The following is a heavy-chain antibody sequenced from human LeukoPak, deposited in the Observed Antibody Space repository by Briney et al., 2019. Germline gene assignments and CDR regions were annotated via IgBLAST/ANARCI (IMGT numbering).Heavy chain of an antibody. V-gene: IGHV4-59*01. Sequence: PSETLSLTCLVSVGSLSNYYWSWIWQPPAKGLEWVGYIYYRWSTNYHPSLKSRVPISVDTSKNQFSLKLSSVTAADTAVYYCARDRRSSGYWVGFDYWGQGTLVTVSS. CDR3: ARDRRSSGYWVGFDY. CDR2: IYYRWST. D-gene: IGHD3-22*01. CDR1: VGSLSNYY. J-gene: IGHJ4*02.